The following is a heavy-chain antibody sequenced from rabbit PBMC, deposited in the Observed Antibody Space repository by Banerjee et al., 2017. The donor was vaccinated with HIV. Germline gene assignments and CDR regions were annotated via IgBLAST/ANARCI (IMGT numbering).Heavy chain of an antibody. D-gene: IGHD6-1*01. Sequence: QSLEESGGDLVKPGASLTLTCTASGFSFSSGYYMCWVRQAPGKGLEWIACIGVGIGNTYYASWAKGRFTISKTSSTTVTLQMTSLTAADTATYFCARAPRVGADGYGYFNLWGPGTLVTVS. CDR1: GFSFSSGYY. CDR2: IGVGIGNT. CDR3: ARAPRVGADGYGYFNL. J-gene: IGHJ4*01. V-gene: IGHV1S40*01.